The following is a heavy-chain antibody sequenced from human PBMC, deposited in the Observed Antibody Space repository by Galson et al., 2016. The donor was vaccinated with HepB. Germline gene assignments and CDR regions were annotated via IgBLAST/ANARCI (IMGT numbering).Heavy chain of an antibody. J-gene: IGHJ4*02. D-gene: IGHD6-13*01. CDR1: GYTFTNYY. CDR3: SRDTHSSTYDY. V-gene: IGHV1-46*03. Sequence: SVKVSCKASGYTFTNYYIHWVRQAPGQGLEWMGMINPSDGSTRSAQKLQGRVTMTRDTSTSTVYLEVRSLRSDDTATYYCSRDTHSSTYDYWGQGTLVTVSS. CDR2: INPSDGST.